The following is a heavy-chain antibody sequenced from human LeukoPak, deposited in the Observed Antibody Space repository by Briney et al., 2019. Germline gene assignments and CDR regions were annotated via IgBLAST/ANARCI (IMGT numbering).Heavy chain of an antibody. CDR3: AGASNSFERYFDWFDP. CDR2: IYYSGST. CDR1: GGSISSVNYY. V-gene: IGHV4-39*07. D-gene: IGHD3-9*01. Sequence: SETLSLICTVSGGSISSVNYYWGWIRQPPGKGLKWIGRIYYSGSTYYNPSLESQVTISIDTSKNQFSLKLSSVTAADTAVYYCAGASNSFERYFDWFDPWGQGTLVTVSS. J-gene: IGHJ5*02.